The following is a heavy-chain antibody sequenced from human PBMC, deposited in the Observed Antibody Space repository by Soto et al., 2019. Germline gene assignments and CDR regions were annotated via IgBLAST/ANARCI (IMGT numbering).Heavy chain of an antibody. CDR3: AKIEGITGTNFDY. V-gene: IGHV3-23*01. CDR1: GFTFSSYA. Sequence: VGSLRLSCAASGFTFSSYAMSWVRQAPGKGLEWVSAISGSGGSTYYADSVKGRFTISRDNSKNTLYLQMNSLRAEDTAVYYCAKIEGITGTNFDYWGQGTLVTVSS. D-gene: IGHD1-20*01. J-gene: IGHJ4*02. CDR2: ISGSGGST.